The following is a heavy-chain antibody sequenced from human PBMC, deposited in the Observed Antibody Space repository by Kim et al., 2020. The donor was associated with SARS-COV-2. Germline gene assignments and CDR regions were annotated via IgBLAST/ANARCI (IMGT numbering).Heavy chain of an antibody. CDR2: IYSGGSST. D-gene: IGHD4-17*01. CDR1: GFTFSSYA. V-gene: IGHV3-23*03. Sequence: GGSLRLSCAASGFTFSSYAMSWVRQAPGKGLEWVSVIYSGGSSTYYADSVKGRFTISRDNSKNTLYLQMNSLRAEDTAVYYCAKLGSGLYGDYPAFDYWGQGTLVTVSS. J-gene: IGHJ4*02. CDR3: AKLGSGLYGDYPAFDY.